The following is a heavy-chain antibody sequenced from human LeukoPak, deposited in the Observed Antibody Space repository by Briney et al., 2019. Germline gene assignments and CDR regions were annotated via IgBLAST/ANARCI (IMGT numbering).Heavy chain of an antibody. V-gene: IGHV4-34*01. Sequence: PSETLSLTCAVYGGSFSGYYWSWIRQPPGKGLEWIGEINHSGSTNYNPSLKSRVTISVDTSKNQFSLKLSSVTAADTAVYYCATLLVGATLTSHDIWGQGTMVTVSS. CDR1: GGSFSGYY. CDR3: ATLLVGATLTSHDI. J-gene: IGHJ3*02. CDR2: INHSGST. D-gene: IGHD1-26*01.